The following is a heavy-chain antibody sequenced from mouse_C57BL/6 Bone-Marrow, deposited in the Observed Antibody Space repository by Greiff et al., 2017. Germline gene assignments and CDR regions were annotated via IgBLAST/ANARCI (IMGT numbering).Heavy chain of an antibody. Sequence: VQGVESGPGLVAPSQSLSIPCTVSGFSLTSYAISWVRQPPGKGLEWLGGLWNGGGTNYNSALKSRLSISKDNSKSQVFLKMNSLQTDDTARYYCARNRRGWSYYAYWGQGTTLTVSS. CDR1: GFSLTSYA. V-gene: IGHV2-9-1*01. CDR3: ARNRRGWSYYAY. D-gene: IGHD2-3*01. J-gene: IGHJ2*01. CDR2: LWNGGGT.